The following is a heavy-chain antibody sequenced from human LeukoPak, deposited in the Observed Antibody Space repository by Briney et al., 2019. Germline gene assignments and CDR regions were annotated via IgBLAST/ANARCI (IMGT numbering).Heavy chain of an antibody. CDR2: INQDGSEK. CDR1: GFTFTTYW. CDR3: ARGGKLHPQSPY. J-gene: IGHJ4*02. D-gene: IGHD3-16*01. Sequence: GGSLRLSCAASGFTFTTYWMSWVRQAPGKGLEWVANINQDGSEKYYVDSVKGRFTISRDNGKNSLYLQVNSLGAEDTAVYYCARGGKLHPQSPYWGQGTLVTVSS. V-gene: IGHV3-7*01.